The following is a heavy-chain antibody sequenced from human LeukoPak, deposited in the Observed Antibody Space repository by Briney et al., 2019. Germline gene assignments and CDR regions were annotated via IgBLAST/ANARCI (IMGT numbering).Heavy chain of an antibody. CDR3: ARHLGVATLGKTYYYHYMDV. CDR1: GYSFSSYW. V-gene: IGHV5-51*01. J-gene: IGHJ6*03. D-gene: IGHD3-3*01. Sequence: GESLKISCKGSGYSFSSYWIGWVRQMPGKGLEWLGIIYPGDSDTRYSPSFQGQVTISADKSISTAYLQWSSLKASDTAMYYCARHLGVATLGKTYYYHYMDVWGKGTTVTVSS. CDR2: IYPGDSDT.